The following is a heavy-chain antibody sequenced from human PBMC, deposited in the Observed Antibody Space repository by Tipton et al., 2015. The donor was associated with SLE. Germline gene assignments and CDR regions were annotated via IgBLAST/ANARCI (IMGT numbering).Heavy chain of an antibody. V-gene: IGHV4-31*03. J-gene: IGHJ6*02. D-gene: IGHD1-26*01. CDR3: AREGGSPHYGMDV. CDR2: IYYSGST. Sequence: TLSLTCTVSGGSISSGGYYWSWNRQHPGKGLEWIGYIYYSGSTYYNPSLKSRVTISVDTSKNQFSLKLSSVTAADTAVYYCAREGGSPHYGMDVWGQGTMVSVSS. CDR1: GGSISSGGYY.